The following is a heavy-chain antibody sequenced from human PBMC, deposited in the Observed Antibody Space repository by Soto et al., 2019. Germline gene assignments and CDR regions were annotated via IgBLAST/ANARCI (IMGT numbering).Heavy chain of an antibody. D-gene: IGHD4-17*01. CDR2: ISYDGSNK. CDR1: GFTFSSYG. Sequence: GGSLRLSCAASGFTFSSYGMHWVRQAPGKGLEWVAVISYDGSNKYYAGSVKGRFTISRDNSKNTLYLQMNSLRAEDTAVYYCAKEGVTFYGYLYFDYWGQGPLVTVPS. J-gene: IGHJ4*02. V-gene: IGHV3-30*18. CDR3: AKEGVTFYGYLYFDY.